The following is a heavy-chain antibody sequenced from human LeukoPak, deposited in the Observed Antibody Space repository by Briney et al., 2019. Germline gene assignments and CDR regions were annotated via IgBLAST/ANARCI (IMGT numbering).Heavy chain of an antibody. Sequence: PGGSLRLSCATSGFTFSSFWMTWVRQAPGKGLEWVSAISGSGGSTYYADSVKGRFTISRDNSKNTLYLQMNSLRAEDTAVYYCAKVGENYGDYGHFQHWGQGTLVTVSS. CDR1: GFTFSSFW. V-gene: IGHV3-23*01. D-gene: IGHD4-17*01. J-gene: IGHJ1*01. CDR3: AKVGENYGDYGHFQH. CDR2: ISGSGGST.